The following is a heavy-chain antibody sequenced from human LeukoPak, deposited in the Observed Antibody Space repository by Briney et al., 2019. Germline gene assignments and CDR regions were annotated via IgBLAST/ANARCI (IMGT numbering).Heavy chain of an antibody. D-gene: IGHD3-22*01. CDR1: GFTFSSYA. CDR3: AKGYYYDSSVSFDP. CDR2: LSGSGGTT. Sequence: GGSLRLSCAASGFTFSSYAMSSGRQAPRKRLECVSVLSGSGGTTYYAESVKGRFTISRDNSKNTLYLQMNSLRAEDTAVYYCAKGYYYDSSVSFDPWGQGTLVTVSS. V-gene: IGHV3-23*01. J-gene: IGHJ5*02.